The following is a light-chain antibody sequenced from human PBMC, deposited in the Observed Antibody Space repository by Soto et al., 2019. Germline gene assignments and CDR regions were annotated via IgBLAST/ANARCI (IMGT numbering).Light chain of an antibody. Sequence: DLQSTPSTSSLSASVGDRVPLTCRTSQRINSYLNWYQQKPGEAPTLLIYGASSLQSGVPSRFSGSGSGTDFTLAINSLQPEDFATYYCQQSSRTPITGGKGTQLEIK. CDR2: GAS. J-gene: IGKJ5*01. V-gene: IGKV1-39*01. CDR1: QRINSY. CDR3: QQSSRTPIT.